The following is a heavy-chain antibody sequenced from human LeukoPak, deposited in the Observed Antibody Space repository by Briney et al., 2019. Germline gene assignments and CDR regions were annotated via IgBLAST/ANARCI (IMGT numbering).Heavy chain of an antibody. D-gene: IGHD6-13*01. Sequence: GGSLRLSCAASGFTFDEYGMSWVRQAPGKGLEWVPGINGNSGSTGYADSVKGRFAVSRDNAKNSLYLQMDSLRAEDTAFYYCARYGPAAGAFDFWGQGTVVTVSS. CDR3: ARYGPAAGAFDF. V-gene: IGHV3-20*04. CDR1: GFTFDEYG. J-gene: IGHJ3*01. CDR2: INGNSGST.